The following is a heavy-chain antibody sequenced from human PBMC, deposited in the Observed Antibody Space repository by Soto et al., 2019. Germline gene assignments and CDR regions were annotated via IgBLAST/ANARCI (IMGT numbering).Heavy chain of an antibody. Sequence: PGGSLRLSCAASGFTFSSYGMHWVRQAPGKGLEWVAVIWYDGSNKYYADSVKGRFTISRDNSKNTLYLQMNSLRAEDTAVYYCARGLGGPDAFDIWGQGTMVTVSS. CDR3: ARGLGGPDAFDI. D-gene: IGHD2-15*01. J-gene: IGHJ3*02. CDR1: GFTFSSYG. V-gene: IGHV3-33*01. CDR2: IWYDGSNK.